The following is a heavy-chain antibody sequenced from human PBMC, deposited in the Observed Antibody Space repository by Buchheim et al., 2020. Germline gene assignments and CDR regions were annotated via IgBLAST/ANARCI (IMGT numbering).Heavy chain of an antibody. CDR3: ARGLGGVVPAATRRCWFDP. V-gene: IGHV4-34*01. J-gene: IGHJ5*02. CDR1: GGSFSGYY. CDR2: INHSGST. Sequence: QVQLQQWGAGLLKPSETLSLTCAVYGGSFSGYYWSWIRQPPGKGLEWIGEINHSGSTNYNPSLKSRVTISVDTSKNQFSRKLSSVTAADTAVYYCARGLGGVVPAATRRCWFDPWGQGTL. D-gene: IGHD2-2*01.